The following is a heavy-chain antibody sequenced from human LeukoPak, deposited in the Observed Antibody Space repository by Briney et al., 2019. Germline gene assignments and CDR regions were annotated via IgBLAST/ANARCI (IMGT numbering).Heavy chain of an antibody. CDR2: ISYGGSNK. CDR1: GFTFSSYA. V-gene: IGHV3-30*04. J-gene: IGHJ4*02. D-gene: IGHD1-26*01. Sequence: SGGSLRLSCAASGFTFSSYAMHWVRQAPGKGLEWVAVISYGGSNKYYADSVKGRFTISRDNSKNTLYLQMNSLRAEDTAVYYCATDRNSGKYYDYWGQGTLVTVSS. CDR3: ATDRNSGKYYDY.